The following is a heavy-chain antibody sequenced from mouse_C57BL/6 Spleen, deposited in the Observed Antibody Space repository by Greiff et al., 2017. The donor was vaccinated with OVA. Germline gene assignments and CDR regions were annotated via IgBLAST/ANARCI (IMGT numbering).Heavy chain of an antibody. V-gene: IGHV5-16*01. CDR2: INYDGSST. D-gene: IGHD2-5*01. CDR3: ARAGYSNYGFAY. Sequence: EVQRVESEGGLVQPGSSMKLSCTASGFTFSDYYMAWVRQVPEKGLEWVANINYDGSSTYYLDSLKSRFIISRDNAKNILYLQMSSLKSEDTATYYCARAGYSNYGFAYWGQGTLVTVSA. CDR1: GFTFSDYY. J-gene: IGHJ3*01.